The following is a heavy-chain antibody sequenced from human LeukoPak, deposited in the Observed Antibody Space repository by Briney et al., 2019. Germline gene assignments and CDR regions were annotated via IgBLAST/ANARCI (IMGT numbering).Heavy chain of an antibody. CDR3: ARMSDRKVDY. J-gene: IGHJ4*02. CDR1: GHSFTSYW. V-gene: IGHV5-51*01. Sequence: GESLKISCKASGHSFTSYWIGWVRQMPGKGLEWMGIIYPGDSDTRYSPSFQGQVTISADKSISTAYLQWSSLKASDTAIYYCARMSDRKVDYWGQGTLVTVSS. D-gene: IGHD2-21*02. CDR2: IYPGDSDT.